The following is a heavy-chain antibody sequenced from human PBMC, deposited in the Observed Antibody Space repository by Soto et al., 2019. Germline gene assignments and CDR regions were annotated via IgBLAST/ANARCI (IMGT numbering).Heavy chain of an antibody. J-gene: IGHJ4*02. V-gene: IGHV4-34*01. Sequence: QVQLQQWGAGLLKPSETLSLTCAVYGGSFSGYYWTWIRQPPGTGLEWIGEINHSGSTNYNPSLKSRVAISVDTSKNQFSLKLTSVTAADTAVYYCARYKITGLVGYWGQGTLVTVSS. CDR2: INHSGST. CDR3: ARYKITGLVGY. CDR1: GGSFSGYY. D-gene: IGHD2-8*02.